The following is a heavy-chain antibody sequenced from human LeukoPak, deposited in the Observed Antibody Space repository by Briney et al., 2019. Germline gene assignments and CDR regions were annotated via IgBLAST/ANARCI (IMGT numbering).Heavy chain of an antibody. CDR2: ISSSSNYI. J-gene: IGHJ4*02. Sequence: GGSLRLSCAASGFTFTSYSINWVRQAPGKGLEWVSSISSSSNYIYYADSLKGRFTISRDNAKNSLYLQVNSLRAEDAAVYFCARGQLPTFDYWSQGTLVTVSS. CDR1: GFTFTSYS. V-gene: IGHV3-21*01. CDR3: ARGQLPTFDY. D-gene: IGHD2-2*01.